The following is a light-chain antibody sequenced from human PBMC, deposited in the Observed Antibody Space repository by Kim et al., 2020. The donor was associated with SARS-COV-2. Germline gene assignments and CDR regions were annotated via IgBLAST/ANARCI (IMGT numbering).Light chain of an antibody. CDR2: GAS. V-gene: IGKV3-15*01. Sequence: VSPGEGATHPCRASQSVGSNVAWYQHKPGQAPRLLIYGASTRATGIPARFSGSGSGTEFTLSITSLQSEDLAVYYCQQYDDWPPWTFGQGTKVDIK. J-gene: IGKJ1*01. CDR3: QQYDDWPPWT. CDR1: QSVGSN.